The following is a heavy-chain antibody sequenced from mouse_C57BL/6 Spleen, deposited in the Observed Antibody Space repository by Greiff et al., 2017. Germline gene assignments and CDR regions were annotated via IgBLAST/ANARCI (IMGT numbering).Heavy chain of an antibody. V-gene: IGHV1-72*01. CDR2: IDPNSGGT. J-gene: IGHJ1*03. Sequence: VQLQQPGAELVKPGASVKLSCKASGYTFTSYWMHWVKQRPGRGLEWIGRIDPNSGGTTYNEKFKSKATLTVDKPSSTAYMQLSSLTSEDSAVYYCAREGLRPYWYFDVWGTGTTVTVSS. CDR3: AREGLRPYWYFDV. D-gene: IGHD2-4*01. CDR1: GYTFTSYW.